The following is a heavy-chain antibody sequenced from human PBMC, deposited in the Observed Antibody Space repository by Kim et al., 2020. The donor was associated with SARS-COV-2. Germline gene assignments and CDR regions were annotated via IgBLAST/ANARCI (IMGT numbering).Heavy chain of an antibody. CDR2: ISYDTSNI. J-gene: IGHJ6*02. CDR1: GFTLSNYG. CDR3: AKDALSLGYSSGWYGFFGYGMDV. Sequence: GGSLRLSCVASGFTLSNYGMHWVRQAPGKGLEWVAVISYDTSNIYYRESVKGRFTISRDNSKNTLYLQMNRLRGEDTAVYYCAKDALSLGYSSGWYGFFGYGMDVWGQGTTISVSS. V-gene: IGHV3-30*18. D-gene: IGHD6-19*01.